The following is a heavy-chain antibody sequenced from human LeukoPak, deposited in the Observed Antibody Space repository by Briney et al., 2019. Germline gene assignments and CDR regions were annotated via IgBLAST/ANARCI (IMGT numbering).Heavy chain of an antibody. CDR2: IYYSGST. CDR1: GGSISSYY. V-gene: IGHV4-59*01. D-gene: IGHD2-15*01. J-gene: IGHJ4*02. CDR3: ARVMSGGRGSDY. Sequence: SETLSLTCTVSGGSISSYYWSWIRQPPGKGLEWIGYIYYSGSTNYNPSLKSRVTISVDTSKNQLSLKLSSVTAADTAVYYCARVMSGGRGSDYWGQGTLVTVSS.